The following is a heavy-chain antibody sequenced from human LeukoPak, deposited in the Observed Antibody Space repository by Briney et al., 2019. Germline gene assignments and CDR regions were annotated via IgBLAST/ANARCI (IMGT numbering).Heavy chain of an antibody. CDR1: GGTFSSYA. V-gene: IGHV1-69*05. CDR2: IIPIFGTA. J-gene: IGHJ4*02. CDR3: AGENCTNGVCRFDY. D-gene: IGHD2-8*01. Sequence: SVKVSCKAPGGTFSSYAISWVRQAPGQGLEWMGRIIPIFGTANYAQKFQGRVTITTAESTSTAYMELSSLRSEDTAVYYCAGENCTNGVCRFDYWGQGTLVTVSS.